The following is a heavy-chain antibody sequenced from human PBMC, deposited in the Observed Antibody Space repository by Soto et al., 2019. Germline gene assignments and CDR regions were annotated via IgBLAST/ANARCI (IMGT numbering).Heavy chain of an antibody. CDR1: GFTFSSYG. D-gene: IGHD2-2*01. J-gene: IGHJ4*02. CDR3: AKERMEQYQLLPFFDY. V-gene: IGHV3-23*01. CDR2: SSATGAGT. Sequence: PGGSLRLSCAASGFTFSSYGMTWVRQAPGKGPEWVSFSSATGAGTYYADSVKGRFTISRDNSRDTLYLQMNSLRAEDTAVYYCAKERMEQYQLLPFFDYWGQGTLVTVSS.